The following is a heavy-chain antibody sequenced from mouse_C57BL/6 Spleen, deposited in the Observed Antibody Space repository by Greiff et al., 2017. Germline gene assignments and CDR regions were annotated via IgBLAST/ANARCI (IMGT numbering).Heavy chain of an antibody. CDR2: IYPGDGDT. Sequence: QVQLKESGPELVKPGASVKISCKASGYAFSSSWMNWVKQRPGKGLEWIGRIYPGDGDTNYNGKFKGKATLTADKSSSTAYMQLSSLTSEDSAVYFGERRSTTVVAHWYFDVWGTGTTVTVSS. CDR3: ERRSTTVVAHWYFDV. CDR1: GYAFSSSW. V-gene: IGHV1-82*01. D-gene: IGHD1-1*01. J-gene: IGHJ1*03.